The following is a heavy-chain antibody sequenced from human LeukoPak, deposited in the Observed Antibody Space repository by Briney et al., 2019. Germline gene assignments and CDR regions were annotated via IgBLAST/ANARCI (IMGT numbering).Heavy chain of an antibody. V-gene: IGHV3-74*01. CDR3: ARGSYGDYYFDY. Sequence: PGGSLRLSCAASGFTFSSYWMHWVRQAPGKGLVWVSRINSDGSSTSYADPVKGRFTISRDNAKNTLYLQMNSLRAEDTAVYYCARGSYGDYYFDYWGQGTLVTVSS. D-gene: IGHD4-17*01. J-gene: IGHJ4*02. CDR1: GFTFSSYW. CDR2: INSDGSST.